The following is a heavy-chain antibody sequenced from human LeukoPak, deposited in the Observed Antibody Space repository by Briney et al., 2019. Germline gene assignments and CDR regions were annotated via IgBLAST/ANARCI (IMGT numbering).Heavy chain of an antibody. CDR3: AREWYSSSWYESNYYYGMDV. CDR2: ISYDGSNK. J-gene: IGHJ6*02. CDR1: GFTFSSYA. V-gene: IGHV3-30-3*01. Sequence: GRSLRLSCAASGFTFSSYAMHWVRQAPGKGLEWVAVISYDGSNKYYADSVKGRFTISRDNSKNMLYLQMNSLRAEDTAVYYCAREWYSSSWYESNYYYGMDVWGQGTTVTVSS. D-gene: IGHD6-13*01.